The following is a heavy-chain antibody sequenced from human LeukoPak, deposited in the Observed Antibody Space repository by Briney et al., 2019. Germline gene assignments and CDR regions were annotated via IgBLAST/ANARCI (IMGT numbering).Heavy chain of an antibody. Sequence: GGSLRLXCAASGFTFSSYWMHWVRQAPGKGVVWVARINNDGSTTMYADSVKGRFTISRDNAKNTLYLQMNNQRPEDTAAYYCARSTSGCFDYWGQGALVTVSS. CDR3: ARSTSGCFDY. CDR2: INNDGSTT. V-gene: IGHV3-74*03. D-gene: IGHD7-27*01. J-gene: IGHJ4*02. CDR1: GFTFSSYW.